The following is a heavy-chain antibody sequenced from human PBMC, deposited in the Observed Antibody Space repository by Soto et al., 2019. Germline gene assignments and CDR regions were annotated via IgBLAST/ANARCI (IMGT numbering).Heavy chain of an antibody. Sequence: GGSLRLSCAASGFTFSSYAMGWVRQAPGKGLEWVSAISGSVGSTYYADSVKGRFTISRDNSKNTLYLQMNSLRAEDTAVYYCRTDPAVGYTYYIQYVINVSAQGTRVTVTS. CDR1: GFTFSSYA. V-gene: IGHV3-23*01. CDR3: RTDPAVGYTYYIQYVINV. J-gene: IGHJ6*02. D-gene: IGHD1-26*01. CDR2: ISGSVGST.